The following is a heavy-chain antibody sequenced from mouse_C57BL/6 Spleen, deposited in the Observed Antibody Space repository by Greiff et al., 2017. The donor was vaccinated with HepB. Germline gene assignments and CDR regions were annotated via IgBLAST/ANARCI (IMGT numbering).Heavy chain of an antibody. CDR1: GYTFTSYW. Sequence: QVHVKQPGAELVKPGASVKMSCKASGYTFTSYWITWVKQRPGQGLEWIGDIYPGSGSTNYNEKFKSKATLTVDTSSSTAYMQLSSLTSEDSAVYYCARWTGNYNYFDYWGQGTTLTVSS. V-gene: IGHV1-55*01. CDR3: ARWTGNYNYFDY. J-gene: IGHJ2*01. CDR2: IYPGSGST. D-gene: IGHD2-1*01.